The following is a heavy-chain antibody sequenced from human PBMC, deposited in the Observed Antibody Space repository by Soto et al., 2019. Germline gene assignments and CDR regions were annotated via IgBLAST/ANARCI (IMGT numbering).Heavy chain of an antibody. CDR2: ISYDGSNK. V-gene: IGHV3-30*18. D-gene: IGHD3-22*01. Sequence: GSLRLSCAASGFTFRSYGMHWVRQAPGKGLELVAVISYDGSNKYYAYSVKGRFTISRDNSKNTLYLQMNSLRAEDTAVYYCAKEGDYYDSSGYSIDAFDISGKGTMVSVSS. CDR1: GFTFRSYG. J-gene: IGHJ3*02. CDR3: AKEGDYYDSSGYSIDAFDI.